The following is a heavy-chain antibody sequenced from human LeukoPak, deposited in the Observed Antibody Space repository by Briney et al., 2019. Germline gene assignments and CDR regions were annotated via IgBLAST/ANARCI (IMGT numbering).Heavy chain of an antibody. Sequence: PGGSLRLSCAASGFTFSSYAMSWVRQAPGKGLEWVSAISDSGDNTYYADSVKGRFTISRDNSKNTLYLQMNSLRAEDTAVYYCAKGNVLLVYAVLNFDYWGQGTLVTVSS. CDR1: GFTFSSYA. CDR3: AKGNVLLVYAVLNFDY. V-gene: IGHV3-23*01. J-gene: IGHJ4*02. CDR2: ISDSGDNT. D-gene: IGHD2-8*01.